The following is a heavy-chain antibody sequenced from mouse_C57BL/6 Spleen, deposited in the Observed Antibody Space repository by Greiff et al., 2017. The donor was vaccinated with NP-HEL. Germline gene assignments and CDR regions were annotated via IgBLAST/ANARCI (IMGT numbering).Heavy chain of an antibody. CDR1: GYTFTSYW. CDR3: ARGGDITTVDY. CDR2: IDPSDSYT. V-gene: IGHV1-69*01. J-gene: IGHJ2*01. Sequence: QVQLQQSGAELVMPGASVKLSCKASGYTFTSYWMHWVKQRPGQGLEWIGEIDPSDSYTNYNQKFKGKSTLTVDKSSSTAYMQLSSLTSEDSAVYYCARGGDITTVDYWGQGTTLTVSS. D-gene: IGHD1-1*01.